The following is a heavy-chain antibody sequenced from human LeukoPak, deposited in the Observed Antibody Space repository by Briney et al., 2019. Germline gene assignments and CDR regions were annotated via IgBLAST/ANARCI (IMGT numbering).Heavy chain of an antibody. J-gene: IGHJ4*02. CDR2: IGGSGGST. Sequence: GGSLILFCSASGFTFSSYAMSWVRQAPGKGPEWVSTIGGSGGSTYYADSVKGRFTISRDNSKNTLYLQMNSLRAEDTAAYYCAKLWDSGTYFYFDYWGQGTLVTVSS. CDR1: GFTFSSYA. D-gene: IGHD1-26*01. CDR3: AKLWDSGTYFYFDY. V-gene: IGHV3-23*01.